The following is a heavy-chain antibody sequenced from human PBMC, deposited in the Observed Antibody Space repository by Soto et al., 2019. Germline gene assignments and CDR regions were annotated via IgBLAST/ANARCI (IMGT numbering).Heavy chain of an antibody. D-gene: IGHD3-3*01. Sequence: ETLSLTCAASGFTFSSYSMNWVRQAPGKGLEWVSSISSSSSYIYYADSVKGRFTISRDNAKNSLYLQMNSLRAEDTAVYYCARVERYYDFWSGQVFDYWGQGTLVTVSS. V-gene: IGHV3-21*01. J-gene: IGHJ4*02. CDR2: ISSSSSYI. CDR3: ARVERYYDFWSGQVFDY. CDR1: GFTFSSYS.